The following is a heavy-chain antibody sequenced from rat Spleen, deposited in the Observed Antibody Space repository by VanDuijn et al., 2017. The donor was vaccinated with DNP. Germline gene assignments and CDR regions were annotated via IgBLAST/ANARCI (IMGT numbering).Heavy chain of an antibody. D-gene: IGHD1-4*01. J-gene: IGHJ2*01. Sequence: EVQLVESGGGSVQPGRSLKLSCAGSGFTFSDYYMAWVRQAPTMGLEWVAYISYDGGITYNGDSVKGRFTISRDIAKSTLYLQMNSLRSEDMATYYCARHVLPLRVWDYWGQGVMVTASS. V-gene: IGHV5-22*01. CDR3: ARHVLPLRVWDY. CDR2: ISYDGGIT. CDR1: GFTFSDYY.